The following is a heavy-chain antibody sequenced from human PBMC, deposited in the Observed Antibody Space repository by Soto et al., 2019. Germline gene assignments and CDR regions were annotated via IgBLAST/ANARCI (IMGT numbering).Heavy chain of an antibody. D-gene: IGHD3-9*01. V-gene: IGHV3-7*03. J-gene: IGHJ4*02. CDR2: IKQDGSEK. CDR1: GFTFSSYW. CDR3: ARDNNYDILTGYLPYYFDY. Sequence: GGSLRLSCAASGFTFSSYWMSWVRQAPGKGLEWVANIKQDGSEKYYVDSVKGRFTISRDNAKNSLYLQMNSLRAEDTAVYYCARDNNYDILTGYLPYYFDYWGQGTLVTVSS.